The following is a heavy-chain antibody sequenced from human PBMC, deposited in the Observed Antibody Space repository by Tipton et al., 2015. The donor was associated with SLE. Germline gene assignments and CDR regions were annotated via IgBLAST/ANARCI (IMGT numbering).Heavy chain of an antibody. D-gene: IGHD3-3*01. V-gene: IGHV3-74*01. J-gene: IGHJ6*02. CDR2: IKSDGSTR. CDR1: GFTFSRHC. CDR3: ARTCDFWSGYVSTAMDV. Sequence: SLRLSCAASGFTFSRHCMHWVRQVPGKGLVWVSRIKSDGSTRRYAESVKGRFTISRDNAKNTLYLQMDSLRAEDTAVYYCARTCDFWSGYVSTAMDVWGQGTTVTVS.